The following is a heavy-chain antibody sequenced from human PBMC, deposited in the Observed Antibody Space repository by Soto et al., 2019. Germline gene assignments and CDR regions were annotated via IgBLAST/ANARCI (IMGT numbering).Heavy chain of an antibody. CDR3: ARTFDTITYYFDY. CDR1: EFSFSSYA. D-gene: IGHD3-16*01. Sequence: SLRLSCAASEFSFSSYAMHWIRQAPGKGLEWVAVISFDGNIIQYSDSVKGRFIISRDNIKNTLYLQMNSLRGEDTAVYYCARTFDTITYYFDYSCQATQVTVST. J-gene: IGHJ4*02. CDR2: ISFDGNII. V-gene: IGHV3-30-3*01.